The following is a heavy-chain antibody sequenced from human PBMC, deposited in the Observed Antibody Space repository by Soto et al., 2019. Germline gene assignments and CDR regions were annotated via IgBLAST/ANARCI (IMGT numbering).Heavy chain of an antibody. Sequence: GGSLRLSCAASGFTFSSYAMHWVRQAPGQGLEWVAIIWFDGRKEYYAASVEGRFTISRDNSNSTLYLQMNSLRAEDTAVYYCAREEAARMLDIWGQGTMVTVSS. CDR2: IWFDGRKE. CDR1: GFTFSSYA. CDR3: AREEAARMLDI. V-gene: IGHV3-33*08. J-gene: IGHJ3*02. D-gene: IGHD6-6*01.